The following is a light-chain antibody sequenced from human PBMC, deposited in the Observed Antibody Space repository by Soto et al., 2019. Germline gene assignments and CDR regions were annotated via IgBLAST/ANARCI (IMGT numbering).Light chain of an antibody. CDR3: QQYNSYSLT. V-gene: IGKV1-5*01. CDR2: DDS. CDR1: QSISSW. Sequence: DIQMTQSPSTLSASVGDRVTITFRASQSISSWLAWYQQKPGKAPKLLIYDDSSLESGVPSRFSGSGSGTEFTLTISSLQPDDFATYYCQQYNSYSLTFGGGTKVDIK. J-gene: IGKJ4*01.